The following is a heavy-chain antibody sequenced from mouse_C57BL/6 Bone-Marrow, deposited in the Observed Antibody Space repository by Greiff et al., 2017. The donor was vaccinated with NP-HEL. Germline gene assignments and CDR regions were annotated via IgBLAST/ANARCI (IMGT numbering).Heavy chain of an antibody. CDR3: ARGRGGKRWYFDV. CDR1: GYAFSSSW. D-gene: IGHD2-1*01. J-gene: IGHJ1*03. V-gene: IGHV1-82*01. CDR2: IYPGDGDT. Sequence: VKVVESGPELVKPGASVKISCKASGYAFSSSWMNWVKQRPGKGLEWIGRIYPGDGDTNYNGKFKGKATLTADKSSSTAYMQLSSLTSEDSAVYFCARGRGGKRWYFDVWGTGTTVTVSS.